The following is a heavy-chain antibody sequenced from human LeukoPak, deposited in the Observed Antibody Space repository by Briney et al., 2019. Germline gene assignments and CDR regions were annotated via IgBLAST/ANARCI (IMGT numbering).Heavy chain of an antibody. D-gene: IGHD1-26*01. CDR3: ARGSLSSGSYLNY. J-gene: IGHJ4*02. V-gene: IGHV3-7*01. CDR2: IKQDGSEK. Sequence: GGSLRLSCAVSGFTLSTYWMSWVRQAPGKGLEWVANIKQDGSEKYYVDSVKGRFPISRDNAKNSLYLQMNSLRVEDTAVYYCARGSLSSGSYLNYWGQGTLVTVSS. CDR1: GFTLSTYW.